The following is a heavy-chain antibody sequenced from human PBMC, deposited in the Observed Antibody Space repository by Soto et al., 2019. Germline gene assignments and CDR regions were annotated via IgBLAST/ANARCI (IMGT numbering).Heavy chain of an antibody. Sequence: GESLKISCKGSGYSFTNYWISWVRRMPGKGLEWMGNIDPVDSYTNYSPSFQGHVTFSVDTPISTAYLQWSSLKASDTAMYYCARIESIARNWFDPWGQGTLVTVSS. D-gene: IGHD6-13*01. V-gene: IGHV5-10-1*01. CDR1: GYSFTNYW. CDR2: IDPVDSYT. J-gene: IGHJ5*02. CDR3: ARIESIARNWFDP.